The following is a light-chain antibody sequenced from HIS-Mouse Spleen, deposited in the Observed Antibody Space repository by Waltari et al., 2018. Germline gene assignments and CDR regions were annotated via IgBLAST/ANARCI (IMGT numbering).Light chain of an antibody. CDR3: QKYNSAPWT. CDR2: AAS. Sequence: DIQMTQSPSSLSASVGDRVTIPCRASQGISNYLAWYQQKPGKVPKLLIYAASTLQSGVPSRFSSSGSGTDFTLTISSLQPEDVATYYCQKYNSAPWTFGQGTKVEIK. V-gene: IGKV1-27*01. J-gene: IGKJ1*01. CDR1: QGISNY.